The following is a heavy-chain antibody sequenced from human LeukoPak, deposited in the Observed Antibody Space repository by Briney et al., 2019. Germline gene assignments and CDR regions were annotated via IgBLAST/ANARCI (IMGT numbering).Heavy chain of an antibody. Sequence: ASVKVSCKASGYTFNGYYMHWVRQAPEQGLEWMGWINPKNGGTKYAQKFQDRVTMTRDTSNSTAYMELSRLTSDDTAVYYCTRHQGCSSTKCYRYFDYWGQGTLVTVSS. CDR3: TRHQGCSSTKCYRYFDY. V-gene: IGHV1-2*02. CDR2: INPKNGGT. J-gene: IGHJ4*02. CDR1: GYTFNGYY. D-gene: IGHD2-2*01.